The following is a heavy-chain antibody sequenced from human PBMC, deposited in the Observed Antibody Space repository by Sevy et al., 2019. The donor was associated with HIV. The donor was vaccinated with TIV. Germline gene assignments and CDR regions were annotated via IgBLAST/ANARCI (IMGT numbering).Heavy chain of an antibody. D-gene: IGHD3-10*01. Sequence: GGSLRLSCAASGLTFNSYTMNWVRQAPGKGLEWVSSVSFASNYIYYADSVRGRFTISRDNAKNSLYLQMNSLRAEDTAVYYCARPYGSGSWEAFDLWGQGTMVTVSS. CDR3: ARPYGSGSWEAFDL. J-gene: IGHJ3*01. V-gene: IGHV3-21*01. CDR1: GLTFNSYT. CDR2: VSFASNYI.